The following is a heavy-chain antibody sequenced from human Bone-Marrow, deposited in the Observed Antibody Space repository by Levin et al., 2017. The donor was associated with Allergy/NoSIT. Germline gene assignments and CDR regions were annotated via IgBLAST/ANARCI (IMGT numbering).Heavy chain of an antibody. CDR1: GFLYTSYA. V-gene: IGHV3-23*01. D-gene: IGHD4-17*01. CDR3: TKDRQGVTTN. Sequence: QPGGSLRLSCAASGFLYTSYAVGWVRQAPGKGLERVSSISGKGDKTYYGDSVRGRFTISRDNSNNTLYLQMSSLRVEDAATYYCTKDRQGVTTNWGQGTLVTVSS. J-gene: IGHJ4*02. CDR2: ISGKGDKT.